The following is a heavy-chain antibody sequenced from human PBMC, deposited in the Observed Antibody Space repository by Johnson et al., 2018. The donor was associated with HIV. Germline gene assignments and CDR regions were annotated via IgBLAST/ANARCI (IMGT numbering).Heavy chain of an antibody. CDR1: GFTFSSYG. CDR3: ARGWVGATLRAFDI. J-gene: IGHJ3*02. V-gene: IGHV3-20*04. CDR2: INWNGGST. D-gene: IGHD1-26*01. Sequence: VQLVESGGGVVQPGGSLRLSCAVSGFTFSSYGMHWVRQAPGKGLEWVSGINWNGGSTGYVASVEGRFTISRDNAKNSLYLQMNSLKVEDTALYYCARGWVGATLRAFDIWGQGTMVTVSS.